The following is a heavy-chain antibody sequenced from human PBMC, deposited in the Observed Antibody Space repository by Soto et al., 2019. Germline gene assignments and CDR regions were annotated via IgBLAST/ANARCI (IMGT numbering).Heavy chain of an antibody. D-gene: IGHD6-13*01. CDR3: AKDPAAAAKGGTFDY. CDR2: ISYDGSNK. CDR1: GFTFSSYG. J-gene: IGHJ4*02. V-gene: IGHV3-30*18. Sequence: PGGSLRLSCAASGFTFSSYGMHWVRQAPGKGLEGVAVISYDGSNKYYADSVKGRFTISRDNSKNTLYLQMNSLRAEYMAVYYCAKDPAAAAKGGTFDYWGQGTLVTVSS.